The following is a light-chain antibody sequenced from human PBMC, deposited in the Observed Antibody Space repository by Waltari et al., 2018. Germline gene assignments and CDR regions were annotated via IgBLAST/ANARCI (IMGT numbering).Light chain of an antibody. CDR2: GAS. CDR1: QSVSRS. V-gene: IGKV3-20*01. J-gene: IGKJ1*01. Sequence: IVLTQSPGTLSLSPGERATLSCRASQSVSRSLAWYQQKPGQAPKRLIYGASTRPTGIPDRFTGSGSGTDFSLTISSLEPEDFAIYFCQHYVRLPATFGQGTKVEIK. CDR3: QHYVRLPAT.